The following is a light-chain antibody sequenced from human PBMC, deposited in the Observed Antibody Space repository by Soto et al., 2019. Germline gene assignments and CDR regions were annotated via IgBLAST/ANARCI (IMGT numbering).Light chain of an antibody. CDR2: DAS. V-gene: IGKV1-5*01. CDR1: QSISSW. CDR3: QQYNSYSWP. Sequence: DIQMTQSPSTLSASVGDRVTITCRASQSISSWLAWYQQKPGKAPKLLIHDASSLESGVPSRFSGSGSGTEFTLTISSLQPDDFATYYCQQYNSYSWPFGQGTKVEIK. J-gene: IGKJ1*01.